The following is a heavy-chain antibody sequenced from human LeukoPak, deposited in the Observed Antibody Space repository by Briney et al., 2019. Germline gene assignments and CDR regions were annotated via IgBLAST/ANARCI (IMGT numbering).Heavy chain of an antibody. CDR1: GGSISSYY. D-gene: IGHD5-24*01. CDR3: ARLRGRDGYNSDY. V-gene: IGHV4-59*08. Sequence: SETLSLTCTVSGGSISSYYWSWIRQPPGKGLEWIGYIYYSGSTNYNPSLKSRVTISVDTSKNQFSLKLSSVTAAVTAVYYCARLRGRDGYNSDYWGQGTLVTVSS. CDR2: IYYSGST. J-gene: IGHJ4*02.